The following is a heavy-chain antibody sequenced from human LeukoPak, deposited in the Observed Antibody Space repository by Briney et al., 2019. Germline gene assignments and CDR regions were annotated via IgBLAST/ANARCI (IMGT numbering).Heavy chain of an antibody. D-gene: IGHD6-19*01. V-gene: IGHV3-74*01. Sequence: PGGSLRLSCAASEITLSNYWIHWVRQAPGKGLVWVSRISYDGHNTNYADSVKGRFTISRDTAKNTLYLQMNSLRVDDTAVYYCARNSGWYGVSWGQGTLVTVSS. CDR2: ISYDGHNT. J-gene: IGHJ4*02. CDR3: ARNSGWYGVS. CDR1: EITLSNYW.